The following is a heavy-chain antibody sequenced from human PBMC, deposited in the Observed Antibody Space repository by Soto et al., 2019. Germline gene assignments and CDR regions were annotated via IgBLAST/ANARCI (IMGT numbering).Heavy chain of an antibody. J-gene: IGHJ4*02. V-gene: IGHV4-30-2*01. CDR1: GGSISSGGYS. CDR3: AAGGGPPRYY. D-gene: IGHD1-26*01. CDR2: IYHSGST. Sequence: QLQLQESGSGLVKPSQTLSLTCAVSGGSISSGGYSWSWIRQPPGKGLEWIGYIYHSGSTYYNPSLKSRVTISVDRCKNQFSLQLSSVPAADTAVYYCAAGGGPPRYYWGQGTLVTVSS.